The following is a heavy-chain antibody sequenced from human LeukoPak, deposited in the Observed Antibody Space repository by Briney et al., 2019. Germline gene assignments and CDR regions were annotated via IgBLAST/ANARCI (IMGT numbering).Heavy chain of an antibody. V-gene: IGHV4-4*07. J-gene: IGHJ5*02. Sequence: KPSETLSLTCTVSGGSISGYYWSWIRQPAGKGLEWIGRVYTSGSTNYNPSLKSRVTMSIDTSKNQFSLNLSSVTAADMAVYYCAKSPSGRGGYNWFDPWGQGTLVTVSS. CDR3: AKSPSGRGGYNWFDP. D-gene: IGHD3-16*01. CDR2: VYTSGST. CDR1: GGSISGYY.